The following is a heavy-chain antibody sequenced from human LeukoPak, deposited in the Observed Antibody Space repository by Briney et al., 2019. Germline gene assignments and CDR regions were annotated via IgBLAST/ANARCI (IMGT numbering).Heavy chain of an antibody. CDR2: ISSSSSYI. D-gene: IGHD3-16*01. Sequence: GGSLRLSCAASGFTFSSYSMNWVRQAPGKGLEWVSSISSSSSYIYYADSVKGRFTISRDNAKNSLYLQMNSLRAEDTAVYYCARDGGALLGAFDIWGQGTMVTVSS. CDR1: GFTFSSYS. J-gene: IGHJ3*02. V-gene: IGHV3-21*01. CDR3: ARDGGALLGAFDI.